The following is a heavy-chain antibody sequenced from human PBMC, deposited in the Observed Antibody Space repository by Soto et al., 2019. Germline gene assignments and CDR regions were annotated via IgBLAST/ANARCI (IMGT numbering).Heavy chain of an antibody. CDR3: ARDRRSGYSSGWYYFDY. Sequence: QVQLVQSGAEVKKPWSSVTVSCKASGGTFSSYTISWVRQDPGQGLEWMGRIIPILGISNYAQKFQGRVTITADKSTRTAYMEMSSLRSEDTAVYYCARDRRSGYSSGWYYFDYWGQGSLVTVSS. CDR1: GGTFSSYT. V-gene: IGHV1-69*08. J-gene: IGHJ4*02. D-gene: IGHD6-19*01. CDR2: IIPILGIS.